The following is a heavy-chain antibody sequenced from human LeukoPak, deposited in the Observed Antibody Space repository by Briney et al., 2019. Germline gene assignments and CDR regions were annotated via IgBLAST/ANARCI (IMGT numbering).Heavy chain of an antibody. CDR1: GFTFSSYG. CDR3: AKDSERELLREYYFDY. CDR2: IRYDGSNK. J-gene: IGHJ4*02. Sequence: GGSLRLSCAASGFTFSSYGMHWVRQAPGKGLEWVAFIRYDGSNKYYADSVKGRFTISRDNSKNTLYLQMNSLRAEDTAVYYCAKDSERELLREYYFDYWGQGTLVTVSS. V-gene: IGHV3-30*02. D-gene: IGHD1-26*01.